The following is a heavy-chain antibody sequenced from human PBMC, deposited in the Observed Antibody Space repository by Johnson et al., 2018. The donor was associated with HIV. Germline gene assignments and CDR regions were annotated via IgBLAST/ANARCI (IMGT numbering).Heavy chain of an antibody. Sequence: VQVVESGGGLVQPGRSLRLSCAASGFTFDDYAMHWVRQAPGKGLEWVSGISWNSGSIGYADSVKGRFTISRDNAKNTLYLQMNSLRAEDTAVYYCARDPEGAPPLGAFDIWGQGTMVTVSS. CDR3: ARDPEGAPPLGAFDI. CDR2: ISWNSGSI. J-gene: IGHJ3*02. V-gene: IGHV3-9*01. D-gene: IGHD1-26*01. CDR1: GFTFDDYA.